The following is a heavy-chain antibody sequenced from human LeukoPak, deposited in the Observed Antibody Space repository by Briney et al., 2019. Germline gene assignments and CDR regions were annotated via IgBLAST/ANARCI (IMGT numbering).Heavy chain of an antibody. V-gene: IGHV4-39*02. D-gene: IGHD3-9*01. CDR2: IYYSGST. Sequence: SETLSLSCTVSGGSLSSSSYYWGWIRQPPGKGLEWIGSIYYSGSTYSNPSLKSRVTISVDTSKNHFSLKLSSVTAADTAVYYCARVWDYDILTGYRPFDYWGQGTLVTVSS. CDR3: ARVWDYDILTGYRPFDY. J-gene: IGHJ4*02. CDR1: GGSLSSSSYY.